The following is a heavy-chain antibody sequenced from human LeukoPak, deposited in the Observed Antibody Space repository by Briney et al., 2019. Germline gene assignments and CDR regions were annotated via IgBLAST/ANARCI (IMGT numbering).Heavy chain of an antibody. J-gene: IGHJ4*02. CDR3: LYGGNSGDWVY. V-gene: IGHV4-4*02. CDR1: GASIRSSTNW. Sequence: SETLSLTCAVSGASIRSSTNWWSWVRQPPGKGLEWIGEILHSGSTNYNPSLKSRVTMSADKSKNQFPLNLRSVTAADTAVYYCLYGGNSGDWVYWGQGTLVTVSS. CDR2: ILHSGST. D-gene: IGHD4-23*01.